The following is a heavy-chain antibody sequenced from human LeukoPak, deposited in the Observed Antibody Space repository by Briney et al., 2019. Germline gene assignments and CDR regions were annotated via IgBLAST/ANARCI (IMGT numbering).Heavy chain of an antibody. D-gene: IGHD2-2*01. Sequence: SETLSLTCNVSGGSISGYYWSWIRQPPGKGLEWIGYIYYSGSTNYNPSLKSRVTISVDTSKNQFSLKLSSVTAADTAVYYCARVDCSSTSCYENYWGQGTLVTVSS. V-gene: IGHV4-59*01. CDR2: IYYSGST. J-gene: IGHJ4*02. CDR3: ARVDCSSTSCYENY. CDR1: GGSISGYY.